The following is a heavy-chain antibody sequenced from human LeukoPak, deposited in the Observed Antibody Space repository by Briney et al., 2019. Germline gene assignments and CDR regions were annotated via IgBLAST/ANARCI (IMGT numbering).Heavy chain of an antibody. D-gene: IGHD5-18*01. CDR2: ISSKGGST. J-gene: IGHJ6*04. CDR3: VNRGRTMVTTGGYYYYYGMDV. CDR1: VFTFSSYA. V-gene: IGHV3-64D*06. Sequence: PGGSLRLPCAASVFTFSSYAMHWVPQAPGKGLGYGSAISSKGGSTYYADSVKGRFTLSRDNSKNTLYLQMSSLRAEDTAVYYCVNRGRTMVTTGGYYYYYGMDVWGKGTTVTVSS.